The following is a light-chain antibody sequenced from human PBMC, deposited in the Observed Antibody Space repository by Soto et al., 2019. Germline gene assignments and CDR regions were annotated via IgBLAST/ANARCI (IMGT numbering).Light chain of an antibody. CDR3: QQASSFPLT. CDR1: QAISSW. CDR2: GAS. J-gene: IGKJ4*01. V-gene: IGKV1-12*01. Sequence: DIQMTQSPSSVSASVGDRVTISCRASQAISSWLAWYQQKPGEAPKLLIYGASTLQSGVPSRFSGSESGTFFPLTISSLQPEDFATYYCQQASSFPLTFGGGTKVQIK.